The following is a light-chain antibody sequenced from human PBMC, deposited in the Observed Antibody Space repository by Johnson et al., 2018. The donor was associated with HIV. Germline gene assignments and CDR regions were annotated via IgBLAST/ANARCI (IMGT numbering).Light chain of an antibody. CDR3: GTWDSRLSAYV. CDR1: SSNIGNNY. Sequence: QSVLTQSTSVSAAPGQKVTISCSGSSSNIGNNYVSWYQQLPGTAPKLLIYDTYKRPSGIPDRFSGSKSGTSATLGITGLQTGDEADYYCGTWDSRLSAYVFGAGTKVTVL. J-gene: IGLJ1*01. V-gene: IGLV1-51*01. CDR2: DTY.